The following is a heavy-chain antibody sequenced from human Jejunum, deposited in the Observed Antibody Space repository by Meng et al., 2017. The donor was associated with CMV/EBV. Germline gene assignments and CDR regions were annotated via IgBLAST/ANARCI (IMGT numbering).Heavy chain of an antibody. CDR3: AHRLIQTAVTTWDGGAFDI. J-gene: IGHJ3*02. CDR1: IPSGVG. D-gene: IGHD4-17*01. CDR2: IYWDNDK. Sequence: IPSGVGVGWIRQPPGKALEWLAIIYWDNDKRYSPSLRSRLTITKDTSKNQVVLTMTNMDPVDTATYYCAHRLIQTAVTTWDGGAFDIWGQGTMVTVSS. V-gene: IGHV2-5*02.